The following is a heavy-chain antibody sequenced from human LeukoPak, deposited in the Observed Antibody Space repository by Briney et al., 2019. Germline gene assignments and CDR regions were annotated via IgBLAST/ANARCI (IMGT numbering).Heavy chain of an antibody. D-gene: IGHD6-6*01. J-gene: IGHJ4*02. V-gene: IGHV5-51*01. Sequence: PGESLKISCKGSGHSFTNYWIGWVRQMPGRGLEWMGIIYPGASDTRYSPSFQGQVTISVDKSISTAYLQWSSLKASDTAMYYCARRIEYSSLPFDYWGQGTLVTVSS. CDR2: IYPGASDT. CDR3: ARRIEYSSLPFDY. CDR1: GHSFTNYW.